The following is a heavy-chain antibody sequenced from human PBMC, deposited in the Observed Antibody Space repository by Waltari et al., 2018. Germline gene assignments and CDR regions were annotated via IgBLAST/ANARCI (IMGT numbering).Heavy chain of an antibody. Sequence: GSGYSFTSYWIGWVRQMPGKGLEWMGIIYPGDSDTRYSPSFQGQVTISADKSISTAYLQWSSLKASDTAMYYCARHLITFGGVIVDWGQGTLVTVSS. J-gene: IGHJ4*02. V-gene: IGHV5-51*01. CDR1: GYSFTSYW. CDR3: ARHLITFGGVIVD. D-gene: IGHD3-16*02. CDR2: IYPGDSDT.